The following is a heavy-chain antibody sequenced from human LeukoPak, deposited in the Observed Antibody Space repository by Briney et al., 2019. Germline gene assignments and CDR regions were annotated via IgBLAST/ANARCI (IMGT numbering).Heavy chain of an antibody. CDR1: GYTFTDYA. V-gene: IGHV7-4-1*02. J-gene: IGHJ5*02. CDR2: IHPNTGNP. D-gene: IGHD3-16*02. CDR3: ARAYQSLGGLSLPDH. Sequence: ASVKVSCKASGYTFTDYAMNWVRQAPGQGLEWMGWIHPNTGNPTYAQGFAGRFVFSLDTSVGTTYLQISSLKAEDTAVYYCARAYQSLGGLSLPDHWGQGTLVTVSS.